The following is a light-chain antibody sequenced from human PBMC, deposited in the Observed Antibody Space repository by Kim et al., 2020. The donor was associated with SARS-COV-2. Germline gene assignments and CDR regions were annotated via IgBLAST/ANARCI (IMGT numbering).Light chain of an antibody. V-gene: IGLV4-60*03. CDR1: SGHSSYI. CDR3: ETWDSNTVV. J-gene: IGLJ2*01. Sequence: SVKLTCTLSSGHSSYIIAWHQQEPGKAPRYLMKLEGSGSYNKGSGVPDRFSGSSSGADRYLTISNLQSEDEADYYCETWDSNTVVFGGGTKLTVL. CDR2: LEGSGSY.